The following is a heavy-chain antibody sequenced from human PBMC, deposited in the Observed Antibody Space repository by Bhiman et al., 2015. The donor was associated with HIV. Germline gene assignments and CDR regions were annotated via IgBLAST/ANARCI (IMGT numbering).Heavy chain of an antibody. CDR2: INWNGGST. D-gene: IGHD4-17*01. V-gene: IGHV3-20*04. J-gene: IGHJ4*02. Sequence: EVQVVESGGGVVRPGGSLRLSCAASGFSFDDYGMSWVRQAPGKGLEWVSSINWNGGSTGYADSLKGRFTISRDNAKNSLYLQMHSLRAEDTALYYCARDFPRYGDFPLDYWGQGNPGHRLL. CDR1: GFSFDDYG. CDR3: ARDFPRYGDFPLDY.